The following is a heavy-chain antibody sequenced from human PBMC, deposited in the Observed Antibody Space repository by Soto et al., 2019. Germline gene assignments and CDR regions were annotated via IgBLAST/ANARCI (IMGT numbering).Heavy chain of an antibody. CDR2: IKQEGSEK. Sequence: GGSLRLSCAASGFTFSSYWMSWVRQAPGKGLERVANIKQEGSEKYYVDTVKGRFNIYRDNAKNSRKLQKNSMRAEDTAVYYCARDLLYYYDSSGYQFDYWGQGT. J-gene: IGHJ4*02. V-gene: IGHV3-7*01. CDR1: GFTFSSYW. CDR3: ARDLLYYYDSSGYQFDY. D-gene: IGHD3-22*01.